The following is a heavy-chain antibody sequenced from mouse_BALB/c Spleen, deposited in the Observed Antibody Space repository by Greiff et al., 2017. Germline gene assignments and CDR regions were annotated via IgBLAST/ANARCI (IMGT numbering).Heavy chain of an antibody. CDR1: GYSFTGYF. CDR2: INPYNGDT. V-gene: IGHV1-20*02. CDR3: ASTNYGSSPWFAY. J-gene: IGHJ3*01. D-gene: IGHD1-1*01. Sequence: EVQLQQSGPELVKPGASVKISCKASGYSFTGYFMNWVMQSHGKSLEWIGRINPYNGDTFYNQKFKGKATLTVDKSSSTAHMELRSLASEDSAVYECASTNYGSSPWFAYWGQGTLVTVSA.